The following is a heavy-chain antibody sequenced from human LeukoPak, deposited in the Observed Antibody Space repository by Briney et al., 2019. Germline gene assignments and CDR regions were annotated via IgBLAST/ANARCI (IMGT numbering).Heavy chain of an antibody. CDR2: ISSNGGST. CDR1: GFTFSSYA. V-gene: IGHV3-64*01. Sequence: GGSLRLSCAASGFTFSSYAMHWVRQAPGKGLEYVSAISSNGGSTYYANSVKGRFTISRDNSKNTLYLQMGSLRAEDMAVYYCAGVSISGPLDYWGQGTLVTVSS. D-gene: IGHD3-10*01. CDR3: AGVSISGPLDY. J-gene: IGHJ4*02.